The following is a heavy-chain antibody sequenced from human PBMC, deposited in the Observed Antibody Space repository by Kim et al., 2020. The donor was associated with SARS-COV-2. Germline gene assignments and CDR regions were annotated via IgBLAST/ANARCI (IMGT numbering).Heavy chain of an antibody. Sequence: SETLSLTCTVSGGSISSSSYYWGWIRQPPGKGLEWIGSIYYSGSTYYNPSLKSRVTISVDTSKNQFSLKLSSVTAADTAVYYCASFFSPSYRHWGYFDYWGQGTLVTVSS. D-gene: IGHD7-27*01. V-gene: IGHV4-39*01. J-gene: IGHJ4*02. CDR3: ASFFSPSYRHWGYFDY. CDR1: GGSISSSSYY. CDR2: IYYSGST.